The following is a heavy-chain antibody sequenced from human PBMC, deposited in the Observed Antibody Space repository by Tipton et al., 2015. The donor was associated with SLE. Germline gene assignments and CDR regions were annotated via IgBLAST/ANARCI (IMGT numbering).Heavy chain of an antibody. V-gene: IGHV3-23*01. D-gene: IGHD1-26*01. CDR3: ARKGAGNNGGPGSFGL. CDR1: GFTFNNYA. J-gene: IGHJ3*01. Sequence: SLRLSCAASGFTFNNYAMSWVRQAPGKGLEWVSAISGSGGLIYYADSVKGRFTISRDSSVNTLYLQMNSLRAEDTAVYYCARKGAGNNGGPGSFGLWGQGTMVTVSS. CDR2: ISGSGGLI.